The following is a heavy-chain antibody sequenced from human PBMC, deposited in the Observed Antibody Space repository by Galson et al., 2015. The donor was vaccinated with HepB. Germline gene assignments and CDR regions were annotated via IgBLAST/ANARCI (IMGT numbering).Heavy chain of an antibody. V-gene: IGHV3-30*18. CDR2: ISYDGSNK. CDR1: GFTFSSYG. J-gene: IGHJ4*02. CDR3: AKDWYGGNDY. D-gene: IGHD4/OR15-4a*01. Sequence: SLRLSCAASGFTFSSYGMHWVRQAPGKGLEWVAVISYDGSNKYYADSVKGRFTISRDNSKNTLYLQMNSLRAEDTAVYYCAKDWYGGNDYWGQGTLVTVSS.